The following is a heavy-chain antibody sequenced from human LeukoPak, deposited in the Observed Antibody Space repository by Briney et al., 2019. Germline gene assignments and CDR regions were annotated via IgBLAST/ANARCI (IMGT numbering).Heavy chain of an antibody. CDR1: GDSIISNIYC. D-gene: IGHD3/OR15-3a*01. CDR3: ARRRHNFDFYDV. CDR2: TFYTGRT. J-gene: IGHJ3*01. Sequence: SETLSLTCTVSGDSIISNIYCWDWARLPPGKGLEWIGATFYTGRTFYSPSRKSRVTISVDTSKNQFSLDLSSATAADTAVYYCARRRHNFDFYDVWGQGTRVTVSS. V-gene: IGHV4-39*01.